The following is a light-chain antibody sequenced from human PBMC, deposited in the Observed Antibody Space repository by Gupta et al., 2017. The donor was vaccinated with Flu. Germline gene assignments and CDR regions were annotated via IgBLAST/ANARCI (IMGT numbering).Light chain of an antibody. CDR2: DVS. CDR3: CSYAGSYPWV. V-gene: IGLV2-11*01. CDR1: SSDVGGYNY. Sequence: QSALTQPRSVSGSPGQSVTISCTGTSSDVGGYNYVSWYQQHPGKAPKLMMYDVSKRPSGVPDRFSGSKSGNTAALTISGLQAEDAADYYCCSYAGSYPWVFGGGTKLTVL. J-gene: IGLJ3*02.